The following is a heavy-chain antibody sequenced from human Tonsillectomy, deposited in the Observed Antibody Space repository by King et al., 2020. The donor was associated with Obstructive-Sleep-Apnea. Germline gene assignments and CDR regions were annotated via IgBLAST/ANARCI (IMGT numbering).Heavy chain of an antibody. CDR1: GFTFDDYA. V-gene: IGHV3-9*01. D-gene: IGHD5-12*01. Sequence: VQLVESGGGLVQPGRSLRLSCAASGFTFDDYAILWVRQAPGKGLEWVSGISWKMGNLCLSDSVKGRFTISRENAKNSLYLQMNRLRAEDTALYYCAKVGEPIILYYGMDVWGQGTTVTVSS. J-gene: IGHJ6*02. CDR2: ISWKMGNL. CDR3: AKVGEPIILYYGMDV.